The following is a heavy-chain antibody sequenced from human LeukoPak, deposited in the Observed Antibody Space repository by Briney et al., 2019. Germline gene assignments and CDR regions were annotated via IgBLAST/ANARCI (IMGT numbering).Heavy chain of an antibody. V-gene: IGHV3-30*01. CDR2: ISFDATKE. CDR3: ARFKVGTNTTQKNAFDI. J-gene: IGHJ3*02. CDR1: GFTFSNYA. Sequence: GGSLRLSCAASGFTFSNYAMHWVRQAPGKGLEWVAVISFDATKEYFGKSVKGRFTISRDNSKATLYLQMHRLRIEDTALYFCARFKVGTNTTQKNAFDIWGRGTVVAVSS. D-gene: IGHD1-1*01.